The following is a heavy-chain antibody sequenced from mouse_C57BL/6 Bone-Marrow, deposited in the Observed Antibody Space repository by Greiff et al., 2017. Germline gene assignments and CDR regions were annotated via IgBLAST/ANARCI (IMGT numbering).Heavy chain of an antibody. CDR3: SIDGSPFAY. J-gene: IGHJ3*01. CDR2: IYPGDGDT. CDR1: GYAFSSSW. Sequence: VQLQQSGPELVKPGASVKISCKASGYAFSSSWMNWVKQRPGKGLEWIGRIYPGDGDTNYNGKFKGKATLTADKSSSTAYMLLSSLTSEDSAVFFCSIDGSPFAYWGQGTLVTVSA. V-gene: IGHV1-82*01. D-gene: IGHD2-3*01.